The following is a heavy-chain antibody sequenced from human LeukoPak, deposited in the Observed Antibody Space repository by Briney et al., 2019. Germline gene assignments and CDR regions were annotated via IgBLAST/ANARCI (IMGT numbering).Heavy chain of an antibody. Sequence: SVKVSCKASGGTFSSYAISWVRQAPGQGLEWMGGIIPIFGTANYAQKFQGRVTITADKSTSTAYMELSSLRSEDTAVYYCASSRRFSSSSDYYYYYMDVWGKGTTVTVSS. D-gene: IGHD6-6*01. CDR3: ASSRRFSSSSDYYYYYMDV. V-gene: IGHV1-69*06. CDR2: IIPIFGTA. CDR1: GGTFSSYA. J-gene: IGHJ6*03.